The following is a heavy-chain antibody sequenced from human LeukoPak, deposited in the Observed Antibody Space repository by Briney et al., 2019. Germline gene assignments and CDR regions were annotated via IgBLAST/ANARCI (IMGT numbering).Heavy chain of an antibody. CDR1: GYTFTSYG. D-gene: IGHD5-24*01. V-gene: IGHV1-18*01. J-gene: IGHJ3*02. CDR2: ISGYNGNT. Sequence: ASVKVSCKASGYTFTSYGINWVRQAPGQGLEWMGWISGYNGNTNYAQKFQGRVTMTTDTSASTAYMELNSLRAEDTAVYYCAKDQGRWLQLRAFDIWGQGTMVTVSS. CDR3: AKDQGRWLQLRAFDI.